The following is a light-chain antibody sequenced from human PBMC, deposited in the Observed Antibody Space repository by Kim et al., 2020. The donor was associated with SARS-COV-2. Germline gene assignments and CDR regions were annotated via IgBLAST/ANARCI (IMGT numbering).Light chain of an antibody. Sequence: LSPGERATLSCRASQSVSSTYLAWYQQKPGQAPRLLIYGASSRATGIPDRFSGSGSGTDFTLTISRLEPEDFAVYYCQQYGSSQTFGQGTKVDIK. CDR1: QSVSSTY. CDR2: GAS. V-gene: IGKV3-20*01. J-gene: IGKJ1*01. CDR3: QQYGSSQT.